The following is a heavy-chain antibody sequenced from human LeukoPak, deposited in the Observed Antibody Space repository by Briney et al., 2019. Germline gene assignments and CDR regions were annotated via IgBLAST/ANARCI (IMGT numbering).Heavy chain of an antibody. V-gene: IGHV4-34*01. CDR3: ARGMVRGVHFDY. Sequence: SETLSLTCAVYGGSFRGYYWSWIRQPPGKGLEWIGEINHSGSTNYNPSLKSRVTISVDTSKNQFSLKLSSVTAADTAVYYCARGMVRGVHFDYWGQGTLVTVSS. D-gene: IGHD3-10*01. J-gene: IGHJ4*02. CDR2: INHSGST. CDR1: GGSFRGYY.